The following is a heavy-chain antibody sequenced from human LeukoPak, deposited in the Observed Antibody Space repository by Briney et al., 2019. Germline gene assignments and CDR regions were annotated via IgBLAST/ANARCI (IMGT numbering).Heavy chain of an antibody. D-gene: IGHD1-26*01. CDR1: GFTFSSYW. J-gene: IGHJ4*02. CDR3: ARIGTWELQNN. CDR2: INSDGSST. V-gene: IGHV3-74*01. Sequence: GGSLRLSCAASGFTFSSYWMHWVRQASGKGLVWVSRINSDGSSTSYADSVKGRFTISRDNAKNTLYLQMNSLRAEDTAVYYCARIGTWELQNNWGQGTLVTVSS.